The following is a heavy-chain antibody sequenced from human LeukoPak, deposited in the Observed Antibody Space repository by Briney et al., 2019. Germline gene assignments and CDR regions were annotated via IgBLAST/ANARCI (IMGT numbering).Heavy chain of an antibody. J-gene: IGHJ4*02. CDR3: ARGTTWFGEFDY. D-gene: IGHD3-10*01. CDR2: ISYDGSNK. CDR1: GFTFSSYA. Sequence: PGRSLRLSCAASGFTFSSYAMHWVRQAPGKGLEWVAVISYDGSNKYYADSVKGRSTISRGNSKNTLYLQMNSLRAEDTAVYYCARGTTWFGEFDYWGQGTLVTVSS. V-gene: IGHV3-30*04.